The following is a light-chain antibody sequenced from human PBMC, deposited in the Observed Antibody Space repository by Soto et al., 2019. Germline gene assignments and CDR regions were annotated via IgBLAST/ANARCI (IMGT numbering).Light chain of an antibody. CDR1: SGSVSTSYY. CDR3: VLYMGSGISV. V-gene: IGLV8-61*01. Sequence: QTVVTQEPSFSVSPGRTVTLTCGLSSGSVSTSYYPSWYQQTPGQAPRTLIYNTNTRSSGVPDRFSGSILGNKAALTITGAQADDESDYYCVLYMGSGISVFGGGTAFTVL. CDR2: NTN. J-gene: IGLJ3*02.